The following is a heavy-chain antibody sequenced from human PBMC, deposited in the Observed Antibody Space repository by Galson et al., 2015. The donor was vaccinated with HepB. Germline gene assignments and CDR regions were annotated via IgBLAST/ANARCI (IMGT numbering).Heavy chain of an antibody. D-gene: IGHD2-21*02. V-gene: IGHV2-70*11. CDR2: IDWDDDK. Sequence: PALVKPTQTLTLTCSISGFSLSTNGISIIWIRQPPGKALGYLARIDWDDDKYYSTSLQARLGVSKDTSRNHVVLRMTNMDPVDTATYYCARYTANYYFDYWGRGVLVTVSS. CDR1: GFSLSTNGIS. CDR3: ARYTANYYFDY. J-gene: IGHJ4*02.